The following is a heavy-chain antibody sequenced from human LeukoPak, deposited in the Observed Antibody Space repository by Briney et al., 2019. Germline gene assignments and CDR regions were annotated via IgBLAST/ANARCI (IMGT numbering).Heavy chain of an antibody. CDR1: GGSIGTYY. D-gene: IGHD3-10*01. CDR2: IYYNGHT. V-gene: IGHV4-59*12. CDR3: AKSNGYGLVDI. J-gene: IGHJ3*02. Sequence: PSETLSLTCTVSGGSIGTYYWSWIRQPPGKGLEWIGYIYYNGHTDYNPSLRSRVTTSVHTSKNQFSLKLSSVTAADTAVYYCAKSNGYGLVDIWGQGTMVTVSS.